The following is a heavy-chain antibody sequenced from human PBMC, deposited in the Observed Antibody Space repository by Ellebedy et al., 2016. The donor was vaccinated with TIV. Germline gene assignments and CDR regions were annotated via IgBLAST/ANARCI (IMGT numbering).Heavy chain of an antibody. CDR2: IIPIFGTA. V-gene: IGHV1-69*13. CDR3: ARDGSGYSYGPPHYYYYYGMDV. Sequence: ASVKVSCKASGYTFTSYDINWVRQATGQGLEWMGGIIPIFGTANYAQKFQGRVTITADESTSTAYMELSSLRSEDTAVHYCARDGSGYSYGPPHYYYYYGMDVWGQGTMVTVSS. J-gene: IGHJ6*02. CDR1: GYTFTSYD. D-gene: IGHD5-18*01.